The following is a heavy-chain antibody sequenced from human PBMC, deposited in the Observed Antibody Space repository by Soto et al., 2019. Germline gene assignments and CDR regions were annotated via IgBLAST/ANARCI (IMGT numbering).Heavy chain of an antibody. CDR2: IWYDGSNK. CDR1: GFTFSSYG. CDR3: ARDYCSSTSCYATNCFDP. D-gene: IGHD2-2*01. J-gene: IGHJ5*02. V-gene: IGHV3-33*01. Sequence: QVQLVESGGGVVQPGRSLRLSCAASGFTFSSYGMHWVRQAPGKGLEWVAVIWYDGSNKYYADSVKGRFTISRDNSKNTLYLQMNSLRAEDTAVYYCARDYCSSTSCYATNCFDPWGQGTLVTVSS.